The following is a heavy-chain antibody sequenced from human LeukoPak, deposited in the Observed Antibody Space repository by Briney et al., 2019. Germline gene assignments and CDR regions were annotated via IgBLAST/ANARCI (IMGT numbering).Heavy chain of an antibody. J-gene: IGHJ3*02. Sequence: SETLSLTCAVSGGSISSSNWWSWVRQPPGKGLEWIGEIYHSGSTNYNPSLKSRVTISVDKSKNQFSLKLSSVTAADTAVYYCARSIPPEYFEWFDAFDIWGQGTMVTVSS. D-gene: IGHD3-9*01. V-gene: IGHV4-4*02. CDR1: GGSISSSNW. CDR3: ARSIPPEYFEWFDAFDI. CDR2: IYHSGST.